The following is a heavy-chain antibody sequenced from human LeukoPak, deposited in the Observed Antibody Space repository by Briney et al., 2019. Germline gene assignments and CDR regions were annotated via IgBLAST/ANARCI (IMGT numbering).Heavy chain of an antibody. Sequence: GESLKISCKGSGYSFASYWIGWVRQMPGKGLEWMGIIYPGDSDTRYSPSFQGQVTISADKSISTAYLQWSSLKASDTAMYYCARVSSGWYYYYGMDVWGQGTTVTVSS. CDR3: ARVSSGWYYYYGMDV. D-gene: IGHD6-19*01. V-gene: IGHV5-51*01. J-gene: IGHJ6*02. CDR1: GYSFASYW. CDR2: IYPGDSDT.